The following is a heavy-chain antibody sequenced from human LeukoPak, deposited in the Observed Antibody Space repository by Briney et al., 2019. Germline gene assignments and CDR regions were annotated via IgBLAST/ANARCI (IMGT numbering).Heavy chain of an antibody. CDR1: GFTFSSYA. Sequence: GGSLRLSCAASGFTFSSYAMSWVRQAPGKGLEWVSAISGSGGSTYYADSVKGRFTISRDNSKNTLYLQMNSLRAEDTAVYYCASGPPKDYDSSGYWWGQGTLVTVSS. CDR3: ASGPPKDYDSSGYW. J-gene: IGHJ4*02. V-gene: IGHV3-23*01. CDR2: ISGSGGST. D-gene: IGHD3-22*01.